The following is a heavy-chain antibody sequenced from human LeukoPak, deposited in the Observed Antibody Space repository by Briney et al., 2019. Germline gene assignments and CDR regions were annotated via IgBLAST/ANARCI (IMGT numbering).Heavy chain of an antibody. D-gene: IGHD3-3*01. V-gene: IGHV1-69*04. J-gene: IGHJ6*02. CDR3: AKDHPTSTPMPYDFWSGGDYYGMDV. CDR1: GGTFSSYA. CDR2: IIPILGIA. Sequence: ASVKVSCKASGGTFSSYAISWVRQAPGQGLEWMGRIIPILGIANHAQKFQGRVTITADKSTSTAYMELSSLRAEDTAVYYCAKDHPTSTPMPYDFWSGGDYYGMDVWGQGTTVTVSS.